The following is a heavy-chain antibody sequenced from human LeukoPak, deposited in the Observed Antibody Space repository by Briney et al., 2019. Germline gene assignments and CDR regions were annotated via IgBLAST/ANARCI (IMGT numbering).Heavy chain of an antibody. V-gene: IGHV1-69*13. CDR2: IIPIFGTA. CDR3: ARDHVTTGVYYYYYGMDV. CDR1: GYTFTSYA. Sequence: SVKVSCKASGYTFTSYAISWVRQAPGQGLEWMGGIIPIFGTANYAQKFQGRVTITADESTSTAYMELSSLRSEDTAVYYCARDHVTTGVYYYYYGMDVWGQGTTVTVSS. D-gene: IGHD3-3*01. J-gene: IGHJ6*02.